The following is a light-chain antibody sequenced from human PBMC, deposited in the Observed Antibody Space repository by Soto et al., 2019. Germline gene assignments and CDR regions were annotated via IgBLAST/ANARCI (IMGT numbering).Light chain of an antibody. CDR1: QDITNY. CDR3: QQYDDLPLT. V-gene: IGKV1-33*01. J-gene: IGKJ4*01. Sequence: IQMTQSPSSLSASVGDRVTVTCQASQDITNYLSWYQQKPGEAPKLLISDASNLEIGVPSRFSGRGSGTDFSLTINNLQPEDFATYFCQQYDDLPLTFGGGTKVEVK. CDR2: DAS.